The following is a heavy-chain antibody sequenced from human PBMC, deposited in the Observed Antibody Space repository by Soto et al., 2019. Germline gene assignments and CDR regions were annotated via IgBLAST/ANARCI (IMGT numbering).Heavy chain of an antibody. Sequence: GGSLRLSCAASGFTFGDAWVNWVRQAPGKGLEWVGRIKSKIDGGTTDFAAPVKGRFAISRDDSRDMVYMEMYSLKTDDTAVYYCTTDSLFTGQLVRMDNWGHGTLVTVSS. CDR2: IKSKIDGGTT. J-gene: IGHJ4*01. D-gene: IGHD3-9*01. CDR1: GFTFGDAW. V-gene: IGHV3-15*07. CDR3: TTDSLFTGQLVRMDN.